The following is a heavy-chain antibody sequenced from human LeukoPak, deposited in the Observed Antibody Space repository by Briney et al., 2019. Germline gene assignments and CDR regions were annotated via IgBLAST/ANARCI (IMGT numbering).Heavy chain of an antibody. CDR3: ARLGSTVTIFDY. J-gene: IGHJ4*02. V-gene: IGHV4-34*01. Sequence: SETLSLTCAVYGGSFSGYYWSWIRQPPGKGLEWIGEINHSGSTNYNPSLKSRVTISVDTSKNQFSLKLSSVTAADTAVYYCARLGSTVTIFDYWGQGTLVTVSS. CDR1: GGSFSGYY. D-gene: IGHD4-17*01. CDR2: INHSGST.